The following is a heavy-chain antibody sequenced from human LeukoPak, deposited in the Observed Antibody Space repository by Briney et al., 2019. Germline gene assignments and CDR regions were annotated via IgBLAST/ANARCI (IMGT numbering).Heavy chain of an antibody. Sequence: SQTLSLTCAISGDSVSSNSAAWNWIRQSPPRGLEWLGRTYYRSKWHNDYAVSVKSRITINPDTSKNQFSLQLISVTPEDTAIYCCARIVGGSPDYWGQGTLVTVSS. J-gene: IGHJ4*02. CDR3: ARIVGGSPDY. V-gene: IGHV6-1*01. CDR1: GDSVSSNSAA. CDR2: TYYRSKWHN. D-gene: IGHD2-15*01.